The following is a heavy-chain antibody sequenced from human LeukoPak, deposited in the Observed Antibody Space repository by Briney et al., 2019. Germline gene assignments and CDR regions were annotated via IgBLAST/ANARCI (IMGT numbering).Heavy chain of an antibody. Sequence: ASVKVSCKASGYTFTGYYMHWVRQAPGQGLEWMGWISAYSGDTNYAHKFQGRVTMTTDTSTSTAYMELRSLRSDDTAVYYCVRDSITYGDYFDYWGQGTLVTVSS. CDR1: GYTFTGYY. V-gene: IGHV1-18*04. J-gene: IGHJ4*02. D-gene: IGHD4-17*01. CDR3: VRDSITYGDYFDY. CDR2: ISAYSGDT.